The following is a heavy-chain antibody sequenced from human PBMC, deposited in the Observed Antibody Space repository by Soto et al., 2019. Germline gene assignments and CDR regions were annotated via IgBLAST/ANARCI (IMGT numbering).Heavy chain of an antibody. CDR3: ARDHVDIVATRNFDY. Sequence: ASVKVSCKASGYTFTSYYMHWVRQAPGQGLEWMGIINPSGGSTSYAQKFQGRVTMTRDTSTSTVYMELSSLRSEDTAVYYCARDHVDIVATRNFDYWGQGTLVTVSS. J-gene: IGHJ4*02. CDR2: INPSGGST. D-gene: IGHD5-12*01. V-gene: IGHV1-46*01. CDR1: GYTFTSYY.